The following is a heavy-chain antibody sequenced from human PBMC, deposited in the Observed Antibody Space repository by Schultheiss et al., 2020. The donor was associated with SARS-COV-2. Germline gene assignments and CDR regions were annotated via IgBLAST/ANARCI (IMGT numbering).Heavy chain of an antibody. CDR3: ARHYGSGTYPLDY. V-gene: IGHV4-38-2*02. Sequence: SESLSLTCTVSGASISSGYYWGWIRQPPGKGLEWIGRIYTGGRTNYNPSLKSRVTISVDTSKNQFSLKLTSVTAADTAVYYCARHYGSGTYPLDYWGQGTLVTVSS. D-gene: IGHD3-10*01. CDR2: IYTGGRT. CDR1: GASISSGYY. J-gene: IGHJ4*02.